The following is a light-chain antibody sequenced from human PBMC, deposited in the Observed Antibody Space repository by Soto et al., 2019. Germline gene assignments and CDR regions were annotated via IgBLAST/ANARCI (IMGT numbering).Light chain of an antibody. V-gene: IGLV4-69*01. CDR2: LNNDGSH. CDR1: SGHSSYA. Sequence: QPVLTQSPSASASLGASVKLTCTLSSGHSSYAIAWHQQQPEKGPRFLMKLNNDGSHSKGDGISDRFSGSSSGAERYLTISSLQSEDEADYYCQTWGADSVIFGGGTKVTV. J-gene: IGLJ2*01. CDR3: QTWGADSVI.